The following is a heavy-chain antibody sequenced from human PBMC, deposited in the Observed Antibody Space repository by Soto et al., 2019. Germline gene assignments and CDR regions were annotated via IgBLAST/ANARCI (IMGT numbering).Heavy chain of an antibody. D-gene: IGHD6-25*01. CDR3: ARRAGEQRKYFGH. J-gene: IGHJ1*01. CDR2: INHSGVT. V-gene: IGHV4-34*01. CDR1: SGTLSGFY. Sequence: QVQLQQWGAGLLKPSETLSLTCAVHSGTLSGFYWSWIRQPPGKGLQWIGEINHSGVTKYNSCLKRRVTISVDTAKRQFSLKLCSVTGADAAVYYCARRAGEQRKYFGHWGQGTLVTVSS.